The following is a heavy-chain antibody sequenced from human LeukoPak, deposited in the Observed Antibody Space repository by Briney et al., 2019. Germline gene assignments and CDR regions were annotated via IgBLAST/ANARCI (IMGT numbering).Heavy chain of an antibody. V-gene: IGHV3-74*01. J-gene: IGHJ6*03. CDR3: ARLASTPVTRYYYYMDL. CDR2: INTDGSGT. Sequence: GGSLRLSCAASGFTFSGYWMHWVRQAPRKGLVWLSRINTDGSGTSYADSVKGRFTISRDNAKNTLFLQMNSLTDEDTAVYYCARLASTPVTRYYYYMDLWGKGTTVTVSS. D-gene: IGHD5-24*01. CDR1: GFTFSGYW.